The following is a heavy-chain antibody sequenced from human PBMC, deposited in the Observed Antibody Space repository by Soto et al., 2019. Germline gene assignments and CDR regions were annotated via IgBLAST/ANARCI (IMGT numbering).Heavy chain of an antibody. J-gene: IGHJ4*02. CDR2: IHKDGSTT. CDR1: GFTFSSYW. D-gene: IGHD2-2*03. Sequence: GSLRLSCAASGFTFSSYWMHWVRQAPGKGLVWVSHIHKDGSTTSYADSVKGRFTISRDNAKNTVYLQINSLRAEDTAVYYCARGGVGSFDYWGQGTQVTVSS. CDR3: ARGGVGSFDY. V-gene: IGHV3-74*01.